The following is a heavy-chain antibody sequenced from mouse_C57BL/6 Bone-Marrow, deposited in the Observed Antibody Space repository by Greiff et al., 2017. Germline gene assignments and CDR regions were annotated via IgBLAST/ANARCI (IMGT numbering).Heavy chain of an antibody. Sequence: EVQLQQSGAELVKPGASVKLSCTASGFNIKDYYMHWVKQRTEQGLEWIGRIDPEDGETKYAPKFQGKATITADTSSNTAYLQLSSLTYEDTAVYYGARTYFSNSDTMDYWGQGASVTVSS. CDR3: ARTYFSNSDTMDY. J-gene: IGHJ4*01. CDR1: GFNIKDYY. D-gene: IGHD2-5*01. CDR2: IDPEDGET. V-gene: IGHV14-2*01.